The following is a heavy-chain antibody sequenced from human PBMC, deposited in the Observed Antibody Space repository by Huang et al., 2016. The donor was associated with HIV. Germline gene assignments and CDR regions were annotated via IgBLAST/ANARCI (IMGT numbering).Heavy chain of an antibody. V-gene: IGHV3-30*18. CDR3: AKGSGHFDS. D-gene: IGHD2-8*02. CDR2: SSYDGNGR. J-gene: IGHJ5*01. Sequence: QVWLVESGGGVDQPGRPLRLSCVGSGFSFSSYGIHWVRQAPGKGLEWVAFSSYDGNGRSYAGSVKGRFSISRQNSKSTVSLQMNSLRVEDSGVYFCAKGSGHFDSWGQGTLVTVSP. CDR1: GFSFSSYG.